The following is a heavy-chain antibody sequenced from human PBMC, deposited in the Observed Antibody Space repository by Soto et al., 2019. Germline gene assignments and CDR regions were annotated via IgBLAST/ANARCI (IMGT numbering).Heavy chain of an antibody. V-gene: IGHV3-23*01. J-gene: IGHJ4*02. D-gene: IGHD3-9*01. Sequence: EVQLLESGGGLDQPGGSQRLSCVASGFTFKNYDMRWVRQAPGKGLEWVSGISGSGAITYYADSVRGRFTISRDNSKNTLYLQLNSLGAEDTAIYYCAKDRQFRSYYESAGHYNNWGQGTLVTVSS. CDR3: AKDRQFRSYYESAGHYNN. CDR2: ISGSGAIT. CDR1: GFTFKNYD.